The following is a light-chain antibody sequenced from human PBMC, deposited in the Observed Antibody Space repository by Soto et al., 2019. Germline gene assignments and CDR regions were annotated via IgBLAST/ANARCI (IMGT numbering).Light chain of an antibody. V-gene: IGKV3-15*01. J-gene: IGKJ1*01. CDR1: QSVSGS. Sequence: EIVLTQSPATLSASPGERDTLSCRASQSVSGSLAWYQQKPGQAPRLLIYDASTRATAIPGRFSGSGSGTEYTLTISSLQSEDFAVYYCQHYSNWPRWTFGQGTKVEIK. CDR2: DAS. CDR3: QHYSNWPRWT.